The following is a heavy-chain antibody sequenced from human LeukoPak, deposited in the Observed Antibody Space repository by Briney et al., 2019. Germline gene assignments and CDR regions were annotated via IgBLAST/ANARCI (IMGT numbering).Heavy chain of an antibody. Sequence: SETLSLTCAVSGGSISGYYWSWIRQPPGKGLEWIGYIYYSGSTNYNPSLKSRVTISVDTSKNQFSLKLSSVTAADTAVYYCARSTTSDYYGSASYGYWGQGTLVTVSS. CDR1: GGSISGYY. D-gene: IGHD3-10*01. CDR3: ARSTTSDYYGSASYGY. J-gene: IGHJ4*02. V-gene: IGHV4-59*01. CDR2: IYYSGST.